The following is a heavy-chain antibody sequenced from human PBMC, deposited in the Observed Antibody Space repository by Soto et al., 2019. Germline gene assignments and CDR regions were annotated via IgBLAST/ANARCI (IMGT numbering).Heavy chain of an antibody. J-gene: IGHJ5*02. CDR3: AREKFLAAAGSGGMHNWFDP. D-gene: IGHD6-13*01. CDR1: GGSISSGGYY. V-gene: IGHV4-31*03. CDR2: IYYSGST. Sequence: SETLSLTCTVSGGSISSGGYYWSWIRQHPGKGLEWIGYIYYSGSTYYNPSLKSRVTISVDTSKNQFSLKLSSVTAADTAVYYCAREKFLAAAGSGGMHNWFDPWGQGTLVTVSS.